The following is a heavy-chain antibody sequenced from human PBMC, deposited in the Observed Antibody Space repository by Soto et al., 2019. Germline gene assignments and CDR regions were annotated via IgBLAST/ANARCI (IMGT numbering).Heavy chain of an antibody. D-gene: IGHD3-16*01. CDR3: ARAMGDWGTYYYYYGFDV. CDR2: IYYSGRS. Sequence: SDNLSLTCSCSGGSXSSYYWSWIGQTPGKGLEWIGYIYYSGRSYYTPSLKSRVTMSVDTSKNQLYLTVSSVTAADTAVYYCARAMGDWGTYYYYYGFDVWDQGTTVTVSS. V-gene: IGHV4-59*01. CDR1: GGSXSSYY. J-gene: IGHJ6*02.